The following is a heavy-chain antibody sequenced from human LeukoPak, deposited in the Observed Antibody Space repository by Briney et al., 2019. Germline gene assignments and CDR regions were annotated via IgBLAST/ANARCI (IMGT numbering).Heavy chain of an antibody. CDR2: VNTNTGNP. D-gene: IGHD4-23*01. CDR3: ARLHGGNSNYYYGMDV. J-gene: IGHJ6*02. Sequence: ASVKVSCKASGYTFTSYAMNWVRQAPGQGLEWMGWVNTNTGNPTYAQGFTGRFVFSLDTSVSTAYLQISSLKAEDTAVYYCARLHGGNSNYYYGMDVWGQGTTVTVSS. V-gene: IGHV7-4-1*02. CDR1: GYTFTSYA.